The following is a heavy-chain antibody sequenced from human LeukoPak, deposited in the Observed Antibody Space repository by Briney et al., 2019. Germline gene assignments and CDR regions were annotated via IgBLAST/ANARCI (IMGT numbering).Heavy chain of an antibody. CDR3: ARGYCSGGSCYSARY. Sequence: SETLSLTCTVSGGSISSGDYYWSWIRQLPGKGLEWIGYFYYSGSTNYNPSLKSRLTISADTSKNKFSLKLSSVTVADTAIYYCARGYCSGGSCYSARYWGQGTLVTVSS. CDR2: FYYSGST. J-gene: IGHJ4*02. CDR1: GGSISSGDYY. V-gene: IGHV4-30-4*01. D-gene: IGHD2-15*01.